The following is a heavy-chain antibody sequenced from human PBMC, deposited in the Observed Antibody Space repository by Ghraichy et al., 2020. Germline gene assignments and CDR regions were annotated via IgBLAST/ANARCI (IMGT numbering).Heavy chain of an antibody. CDR1: RGSFSNFY. Sequence: SETLSLTCAIYRGSFSNFYWTWIRQPPGKGLEWIGESKYSGSTNYNPSLKSRVTISIDTSKNQFSLKLSSVTAADTAVYYCARGSSWGGHSFDYWGQGTLVTVSS. D-gene: IGHD6-13*01. CDR2: SKYSGST. CDR3: ARGSSWGGHSFDY. V-gene: IGHV4-34*01. J-gene: IGHJ4*02.